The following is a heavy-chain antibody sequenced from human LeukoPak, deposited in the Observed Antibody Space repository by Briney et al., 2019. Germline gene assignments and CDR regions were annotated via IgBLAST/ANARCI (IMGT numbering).Heavy chain of an antibody. CDR1: GASISSYY. D-gene: IGHD3-10*01. Sequence: SETLSLTCSVSGASISSYYWSWIRQPAGKGLEWIGRIYTSGNTNYNPSLKSRVTMSVDTSNNQFSLKLTSVTAADTAVYYCAREIPTYGSGTSYWGQGTLVTVSS. CDR3: AREIPTYGSGTSY. V-gene: IGHV4-4*07. J-gene: IGHJ4*02. CDR2: IYTSGNT.